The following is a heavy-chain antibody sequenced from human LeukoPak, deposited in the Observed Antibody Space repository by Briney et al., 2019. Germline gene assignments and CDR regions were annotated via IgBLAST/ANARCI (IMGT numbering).Heavy chain of an antibody. Sequence: GGSLRLSCAASGFTFSSYSMNWVRQAPGKGLEWVSSISSSSSYIYYADSVKGRFTISRDNAKNSLYLQMNSLRAEDTAVYYCAREVLRGDGYNWYYYGMDVWGQGTTVTVSS. CDR1: GFTFSSYS. CDR3: AREVLRGDGYNWYYYGMDV. V-gene: IGHV3-21*01. D-gene: IGHD5-24*01. CDR2: ISSSSSYI. J-gene: IGHJ6*02.